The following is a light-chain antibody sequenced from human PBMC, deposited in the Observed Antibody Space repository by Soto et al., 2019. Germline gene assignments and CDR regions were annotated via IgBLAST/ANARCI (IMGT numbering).Light chain of an antibody. CDR2: DAS. CDR1: QSVSSY. V-gene: IGKV3-11*01. Sequence: EILLTQSPGTLSLSPGERATLSCRASQSVSSYLAWYQQKPGQAPRLLIYDASNRATGIPARFSGSGSGTDFTLTISSLEPEDFAVYYCQQRSNWPRTFGQGTKVDI. CDR3: QQRSNWPRT. J-gene: IGKJ1*01.